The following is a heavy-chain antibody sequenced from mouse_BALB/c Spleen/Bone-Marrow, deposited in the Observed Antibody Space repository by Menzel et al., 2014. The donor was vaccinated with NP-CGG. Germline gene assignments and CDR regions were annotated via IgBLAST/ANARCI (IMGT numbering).Heavy chain of an antibody. Sequence: DVQLQESGGGLVQPGRSLKLSCAASGFDFSRYWMSWVRQAPGKGLEWIGEINPDSRTINYSPSLKDKFIISRDNAKSTLYLQMSKVRSEDTALYYCARLYDYGWFAYWGQGTLVTVSS. V-gene: IGHV4-1*02. D-gene: IGHD2-4*01. CDR3: ARLYDYGWFAY. CDR1: GFDFSRYW. CDR2: INPDSRTI. J-gene: IGHJ3*01.